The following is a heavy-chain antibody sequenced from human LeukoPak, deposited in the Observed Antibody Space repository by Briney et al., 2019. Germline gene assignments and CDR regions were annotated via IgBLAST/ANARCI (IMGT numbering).Heavy chain of an antibody. CDR2: FDPEDGET. CDR1: GYTLTELS. D-gene: IGHD3-22*01. J-gene: IGHJ4*02. V-gene: IGHV1-24*01. Sequence: APVKPPCKVSGYTLTELSIHWVRQAPGKGLEWMGGFDPEDGETIYAQKFQGRVTMTEDTSTDTAYMELSSLRSEDTAVYYCATSPRDNSGYYYYYFDYWGQGTLVTVSS. CDR3: ATSPRDNSGYYYYYFDY.